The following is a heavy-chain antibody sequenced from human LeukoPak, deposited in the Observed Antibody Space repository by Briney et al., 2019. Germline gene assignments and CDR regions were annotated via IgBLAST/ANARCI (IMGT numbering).Heavy chain of an antibody. J-gene: IGHJ3*02. D-gene: IGHD4-17*01. V-gene: IGHV3-23*01. CDR3: AKDPNGDYIGAFDI. CDR2: ITGSGGST. Sequence: GGSLRLSCAASGFTFSSYGMTWVRQAPGKGLEWVSSITGSGGSTYYADSVQGRFTISRDNSKNTLYLQMNSLRAEDTAVYYCAKDPNGDYIGAFDIWGQGTMVTVSS. CDR1: GFTFSSYG.